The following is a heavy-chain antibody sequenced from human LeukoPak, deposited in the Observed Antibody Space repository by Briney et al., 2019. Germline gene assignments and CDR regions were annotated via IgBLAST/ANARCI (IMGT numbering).Heavy chain of an antibody. CDR3: ARGEAVAGY. CDR1: GFTFSSYW. CDR2: INTDGSST. Sequence: GRSLRLSCTASGFTFSSYWMHWVRQGPGKGLVWVSRINTDGSSTNYADSVKGRFTISRDNAKNSLYLQMNSLRAEDTAVYYCARGEAVAGYWGQGTLVTVSS. V-gene: IGHV3-74*01. J-gene: IGHJ4*02. D-gene: IGHD6-19*01.